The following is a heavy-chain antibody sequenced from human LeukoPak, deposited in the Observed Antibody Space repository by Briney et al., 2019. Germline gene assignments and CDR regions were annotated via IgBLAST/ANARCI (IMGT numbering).Heavy chain of an antibody. CDR3: AVTIFGVVIGDAFDI. V-gene: IGHV4-59*12. CDR2: IYYSGNT. J-gene: IGHJ3*02. Sequence: SETLSLTCSVSSDSISGYYWSWLRQPPGKGLEWIGYIYYSGNTYYNPSLKSRVTISLDTSKNQFSLKLSSVTAADTAVYYCAVTIFGVVIGDAFDIWGQGTMVTVSS. D-gene: IGHD3-3*01. CDR1: SDSISGYY.